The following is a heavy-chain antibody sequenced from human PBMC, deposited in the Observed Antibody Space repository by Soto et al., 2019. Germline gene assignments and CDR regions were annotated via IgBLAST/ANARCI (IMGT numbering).Heavy chain of an antibody. CDR1: GYTFTSYG. CDR3: ARYGYCSSTSCRLRGYSYGYGDY. Sequence: QVQLVQSGAEVKKPGASVKVSCKASGYTFTSYGISWVRQAPGQGLEWMGWISAYNGNTNYAQKLQGRVTMTTDTSTSTAYIELRSLRSVDPAVYYCARYGYCSSTSCRLRGYSYGYGDYWGQGTLVTVSS. CDR2: ISAYNGNT. V-gene: IGHV1-18*01. D-gene: IGHD2-2*01. J-gene: IGHJ4*02.